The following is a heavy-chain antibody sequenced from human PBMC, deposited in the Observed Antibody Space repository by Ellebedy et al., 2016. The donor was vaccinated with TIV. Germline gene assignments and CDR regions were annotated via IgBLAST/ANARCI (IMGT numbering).Heavy chain of an antibody. D-gene: IGHD3-10*01. Sequence: PGGSLRLSCAASGFTFSSYAMSWVRQAPGKGLEWVSAISGSGGSTYYADSVKGRFTISRDNSKNTLYLQMNSLRAEDTAVYYCAKIPFDYYGSGSYPDAFDIWGQGTMVTVSS. CDR1: GFTFSSYA. V-gene: IGHV3-23*01. J-gene: IGHJ3*02. CDR2: ISGSGGST. CDR3: AKIPFDYYGSGSYPDAFDI.